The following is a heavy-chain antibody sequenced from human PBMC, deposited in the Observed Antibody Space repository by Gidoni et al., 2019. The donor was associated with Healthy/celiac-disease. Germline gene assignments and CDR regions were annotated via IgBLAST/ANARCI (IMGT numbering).Heavy chain of an antibody. CDR2: ISYRGST. CDR1: GGSISSGGYY. Sequence: QVQLQESGPGLVKPSQTLSLTCTVAGGSISSGGYYWSWIRQHPGKGLEWIGYISYRGSTYYNPSLQRRVTISVDTSKNQFSLTLSSVTAADPAVYYCARGRWGELSLYFDYWGQGTLVTVSS. J-gene: IGHJ4*02. V-gene: IGHV4-31*03. CDR3: ARGRWGELSLYFDY. D-gene: IGHD3-16*02.